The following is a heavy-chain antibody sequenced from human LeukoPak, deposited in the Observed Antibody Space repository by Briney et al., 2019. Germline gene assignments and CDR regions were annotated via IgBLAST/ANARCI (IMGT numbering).Heavy chain of an antibody. V-gene: IGHV4-39*07. Sequence: SETLSLTCTVSGGSISSSSYCWGWIRQPPGKGLEWIGKINHSGSTNYNPSLKSRVTISVDTSKNQFSLKLSSVTAADTAVYYCARGRGSTLLNWGQGTLVTVSS. CDR1: GGSISSSSYC. CDR3: ARGRGSTLLN. J-gene: IGHJ4*02. D-gene: IGHD3-10*01. CDR2: INHSGST.